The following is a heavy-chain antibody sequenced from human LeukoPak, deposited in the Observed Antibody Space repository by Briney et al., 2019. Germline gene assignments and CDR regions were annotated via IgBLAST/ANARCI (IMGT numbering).Heavy chain of an antibody. CDR3: ANTEGYSSSWYENYFDY. Sequence: GGSLRLSCAASGFTFSSYAMSWVRQAPGKGLEWVSAISGSGGSTYYADSVKGRFTISRDNSKNTLYLQKNSLRAEDTAVYYCANTEGYSSSWYENYFDYWGQGTLVTVSS. CDR1: GFTFSSYA. D-gene: IGHD6-13*01. J-gene: IGHJ4*02. CDR2: ISGSGGST. V-gene: IGHV3-23*01.